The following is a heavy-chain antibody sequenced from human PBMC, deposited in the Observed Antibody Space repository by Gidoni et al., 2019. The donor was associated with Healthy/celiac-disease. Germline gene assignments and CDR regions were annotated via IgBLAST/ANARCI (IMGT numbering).Heavy chain of an antibody. CDR2: ISWNSGSI. Sequence: EVQLVESGGRLVQPGRSLRLSCAASGFTFDDYAMHWVRQAPGKGLEWVSGISWNSGSIGYADSVKGRFTISRDNAKNSLYLQMNSLRAEDTALYYCAKGRRIVGGAFDIWGQGTMVTVSS. CDR3: AKGRRIVGGAFDI. V-gene: IGHV3-9*01. D-gene: IGHD1-26*01. J-gene: IGHJ3*02. CDR1: GFTFDDYA.